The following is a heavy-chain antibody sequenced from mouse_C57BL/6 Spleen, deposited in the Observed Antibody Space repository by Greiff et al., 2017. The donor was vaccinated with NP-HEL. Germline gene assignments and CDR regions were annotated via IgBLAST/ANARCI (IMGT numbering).Heavy chain of an antibody. V-gene: IGHV1-82*01. D-gene: IGHD1-1*01. CDR2: IYPGDGDT. Sequence: SGPELVKPGASVKISCKASGYAFSSSWMNWVKQRPGKGLEWIGRIYPGDGDTNYNGKFKGKATLTADKSSSTAYMQLSSLTSEDSAVYFCAREEAFGVVVPNWYFDVWGTGTTVTVSS. CDR1: GYAFSSSW. J-gene: IGHJ1*03. CDR3: AREEAFGVVVPNWYFDV.